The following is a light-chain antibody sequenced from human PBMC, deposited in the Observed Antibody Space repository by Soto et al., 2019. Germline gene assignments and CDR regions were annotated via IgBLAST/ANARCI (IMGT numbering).Light chain of an antibody. CDR3: GTWDSSLSAYV. CDR1: SSNIGNNY. J-gene: IGLJ1*01. Sequence: QSVLTQPPSVYAAPGQKVTISCSRSSSNIGNNYVSWYQQLAGTAPKLLIYDNNKRPSGIPDRFSGSKSGTSATLGITGLQTGDEADYYCGTWDSSLSAYVFGTGTKVTV. CDR2: DNN. V-gene: IGLV1-51*01.